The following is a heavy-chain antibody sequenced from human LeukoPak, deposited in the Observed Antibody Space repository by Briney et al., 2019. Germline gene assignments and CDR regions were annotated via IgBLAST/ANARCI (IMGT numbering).Heavy chain of an antibody. V-gene: IGHV4-39*01. J-gene: IGHJ4*02. Sequence: SETLTLTCTVSGVSVSSSSYYWGWIRQPPGKGLEWIGSIYYSGGTYYNPSLKSRVTISVDTSKNQFSLKLSSVTAADTAVYYCAKQIAAAPLYIFDFWGQGTLVTVSS. CDR1: GVSVSSSSYY. CDR2: IYYSGGT. CDR3: AKQIAAAPLYIFDF. D-gene: IGHD6-13*01.